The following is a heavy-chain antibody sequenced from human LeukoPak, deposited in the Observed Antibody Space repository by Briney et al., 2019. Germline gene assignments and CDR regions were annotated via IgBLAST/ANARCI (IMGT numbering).Heavy chain of an antibody. CDR2: ISDVGDNT. D-gene: IGHD2-15*01. V-gene: IGHV3-23*01. J-gene: IGHJ4*02. CDR1: GFTFSTYA. CDR3: AKDGWRPDCREGSCCPFDS. Sequence: GGSLRLSCAASGFTFSTYAMSWVRQAQGKGLEWVSTISDVGDNTYYADSVKGRFTISRDNSDNTLYLQMNSLRAEDTAVYYCAKDGWRPDCREGSCCPFDSWGRGTLVTVSS.